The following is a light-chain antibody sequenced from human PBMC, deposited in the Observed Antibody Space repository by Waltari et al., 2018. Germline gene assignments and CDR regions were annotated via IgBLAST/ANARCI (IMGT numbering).Light chain of an antibody. V-gene: IGLV2-14*01. CDR1: SRDVGFYNY. CDR2: DLS. CDR3: NSYSGSSSWV. J-gene: IGLJ3*02. Sequence: QSALTQPTSVSGSPGQSITISCTGTSRDVGFYNYVPWYQQYPGKVPHLLIYDLSDRPSWVSSRFSGSKSGNTASLTISGLQADDEADYYCNSYSGSSSWVFGGGTKLTVL.